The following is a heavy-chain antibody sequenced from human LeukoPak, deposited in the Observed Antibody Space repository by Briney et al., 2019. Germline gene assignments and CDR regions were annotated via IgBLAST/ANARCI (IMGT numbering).Heavy chain of an antibody. CDR1: GFPFSTYY. Sequence: SGGSLRLSCTVSGFPFSTYYMGWLRQTAGKGLEWVAMIGNDGSDKYYVGSLKGRSTISRDNAKNSLFLQMSSLTAEDTALYYCAFPVREPQLWGRGTLVTVSS. CDR3: AFPVREPQL. V-gene: IGHV3-7*01. CDR2: IGNDGSDK. J-gene: IGHJ1*01. D-gene: IGHD3-10*01.